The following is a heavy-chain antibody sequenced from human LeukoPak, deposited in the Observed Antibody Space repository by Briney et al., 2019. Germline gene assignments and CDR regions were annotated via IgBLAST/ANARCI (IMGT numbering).Heavy chain of an antibody. J-gene: IGHJ3*02. V-gene: IGHV1-69*04. CDR3: ARVGPGEAFDI. CDR2: IIPILGIA. D-gene: IGHD3-16*01. Sequence: SVKVSCKASGGTFSSYAISWVRQAPGQGLEWMGRIIPILGIANYAQKFQGRVTITADKSTSTAYMALSSLRSEDTAVYYCARVGPGEAFDIWGQGTMVTVSS. CDR1: GGTFSSYA.